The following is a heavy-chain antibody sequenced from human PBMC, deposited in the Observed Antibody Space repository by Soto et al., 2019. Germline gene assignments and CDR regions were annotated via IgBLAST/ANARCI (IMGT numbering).Heavy chain of an antibody. CDR1: GYTFTSYY. CDR3: ARDLRRIAVAGSDAFDI. V-gene: IGHV1-46*01. J-gene: IGHJ3*02. CDR2: INPSGGST. D-gene: IGHD6-19*01. Sequence: ASVKVSCKASGYTFTSYYMHWVRQAPGQGLEWMGIINPSGGSTSYAQKFQGRVTMTRDTSTSTVYMELSSLRSEDTAVYDCARDLRRIAVAGSDAFDIWGQGTMVTV.